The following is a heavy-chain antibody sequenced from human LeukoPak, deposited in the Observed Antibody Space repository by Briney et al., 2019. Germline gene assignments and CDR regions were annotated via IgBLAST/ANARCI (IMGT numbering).Heavy chain of an antibody. CDR1: GYTFTIYG. V-gene: IGHV1-18*01. CDR3: ASSGGRLRYFDWLLLN. J-gene: IGHJ4*02. D-gene: IGHD3-9*01. Sequence: ASVRVSCKASGYTFTIYGISWVRQAPGQGLEWVGWIGAYNGNTNYAQKLQGRVTMTTDTSTSTAYMELRSLRSDDTAVYYCASSGGRLRYFDWLLLNWGQGTLVTVSS. CDR2: IGAYNGNT.